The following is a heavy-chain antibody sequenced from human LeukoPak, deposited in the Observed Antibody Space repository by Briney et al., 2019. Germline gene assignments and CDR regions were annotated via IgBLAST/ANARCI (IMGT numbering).Heavy chain of an antibody. V-gene: IGHV4-59*01. Sequence: SETLSLTCTVSGGSISNYYWSWIRQPPGKGLEWIGYIYYSGSTNYNPSLKSRVTISVDTSKNQFSLKLSSVTAADTAVYYCARSPTTGPLDYWGQGTLVTVSS. CDR1: GGSISNYY. D-gene: IGHD4-17*01. CDR3: ARSPTTGPLDY. J-gene: IGHJ4*02. CDR2: IYYSGST.